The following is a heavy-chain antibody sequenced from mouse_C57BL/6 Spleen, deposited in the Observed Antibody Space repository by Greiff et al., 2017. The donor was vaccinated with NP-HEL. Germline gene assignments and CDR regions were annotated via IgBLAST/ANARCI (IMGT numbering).Heavy chain of an antibody. CDR1: GYTFTSYW. Sequence: QGKLQKPGGGRGKRGSSVRMSCKASGYTFTSYWITWVKQRPGQGLEWIGDIYPGSGSTNYNEKFKSKATLTVDTSSSTAYMQLSSLTSEDSAVYYCAKILTSYYAMDYWGQGTSVTVSS. CDR3: AKILTSYYAMDY. D-gene: IGHD5-1*01. J-gene: IGHJ4*01. V-gene: IGHV1-55*01. CDR2: IYPGSGST.